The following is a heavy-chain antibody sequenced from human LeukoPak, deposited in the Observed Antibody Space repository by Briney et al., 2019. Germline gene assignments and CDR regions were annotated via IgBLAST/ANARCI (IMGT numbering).Heavy chain of an antibody. CDR2: INHSGST. CDR3: ARLISYSSSWYVRTYYYYYMDV. Sequence: PSETLSLTCAVYGGSFSGYYWSWIRQPPGKGLEWIGEINHSGSTNHNPSLKSRVTISVDTSKNQFSLKLSSVTAADTAVYYCARLISYSSSWYVRTYYYYYMDVWGKGTTVTVSS. V-gene: IGHV4-34*01. D-gene: IGHD6-13*01. J-gene: IGHJ6*03. CDR1: GGSFSGYY.